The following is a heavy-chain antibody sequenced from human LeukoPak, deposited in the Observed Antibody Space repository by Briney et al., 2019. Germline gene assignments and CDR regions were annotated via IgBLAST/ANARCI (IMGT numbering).Heavy chain of an antibody. CDR2: TYSGGST. Sequence: GGSLRLSCAASGFTVSSNYMSWVRQAPGKGLEWVSVTYSGGSTYYADSVKGRFTISRDNSKNTLYLQMNSLRAEDTAVYYCARDYPYSYGFPVIDYWGQGTLVTVSS. D-gene: IGHD5-18*01. J-gene: IGHJ4*02. CDR1: GFTVSSNY. CDR3: ARDYPYSYGFPVIDY. V-gene: IGHV3-53*01.